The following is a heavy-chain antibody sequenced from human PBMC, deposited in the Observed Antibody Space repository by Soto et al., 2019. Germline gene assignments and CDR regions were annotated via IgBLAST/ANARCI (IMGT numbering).Heavy chain of an antibody. D-gene: IGHD6-13*01. CDR2: IYWDDDN. Sequence: SGPTLVNPTQTLTLTCTFSGFSLSTSGVGVGWIRQPPGKALEWLALIYWDDDNRYSPSLKSRLTITKDTSKNQVVLTMSNMDPVDTATYYCANSDKRRWYEGYYFDYWGQGTLVTVSS. V-gene: IGHV2-5*02. CDR1: GFSLSTSGVG. CDR3: ANSDKRRWYEGYYFDY. J-gene: IGHJ4*02.